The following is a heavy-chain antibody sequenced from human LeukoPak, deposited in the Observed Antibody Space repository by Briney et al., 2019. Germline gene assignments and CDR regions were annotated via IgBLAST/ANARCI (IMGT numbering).Heavy chain of an antibody. J-gene: IGHJ4*02. CDR1: GFTVSSNY. V-gene: IGHV3-53*01. Sequence: GGSLRLSCAASGFTVSSNYMTWVRQAPGKGLEWVSVFYSGGSTYYAASVKGRFTISRDNSKNTLYLQMNSLRAEDTAVYYCAGSSAYSYYFDYWGQGTLVTVSS. D-gene: IGHD3-22*01. CDR2: FYSGGST. CDR3: AGSSAYSYYFDY.